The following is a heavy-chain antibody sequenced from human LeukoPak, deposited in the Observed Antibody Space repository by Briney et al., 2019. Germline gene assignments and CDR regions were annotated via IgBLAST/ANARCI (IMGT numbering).Heavy chain of an antibody. J-gene: IGHJ4*02. CDR1: GFTFSSYG. V-gene: IGHV3-30*02. D-gene: IGHD1-26*01. Sequence: GGSLRLSCAASGFTFSSYGMHWVRQAPGKGLEWVAFIRYDGSNKYYADSVKGRFTISRDNSKNTLYLQMNSLRAEDTAVYNCAKGDFSGSFQTGFDYWGQGTPVTVSS. CDR3: AKGDFSGSFQTGFDY. CDR2: IRYDGSNK.